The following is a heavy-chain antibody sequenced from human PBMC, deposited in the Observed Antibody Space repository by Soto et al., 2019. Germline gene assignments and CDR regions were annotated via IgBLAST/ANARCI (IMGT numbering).Heavy chain of an antibody. CDR3: ASGDYDFWSGPGAGMAV. CDR2: IIPIFGTA. Sequence: QVQLVQSGAEVKKPGSSVKVSCKASGGTFSSYAISWVRQAPGQGLEWMGGIIPIFGTANYAQKFQGRVTITADEPRSTAYMELSSLRSEDTAVYYCASGDYDFWSGPGAGMAVWGQGTRSPSP. J-gene: IGHJ6*02. CDR1: GGTFSSYA. D-gene: IGHD3-3*01. V-gene: IGHV1-69*12.